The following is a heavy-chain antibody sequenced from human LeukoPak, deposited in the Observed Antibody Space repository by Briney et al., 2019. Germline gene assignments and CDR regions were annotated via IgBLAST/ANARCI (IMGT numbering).Heavy chain of an antibody. J-gene: IGHJ4*02. CDR3: ARGGIVATISDYFDY. Sequence: SETLSLTCAVYGGSFSGYYWSRIRQPPGKGLEWIGEINHSGSTNYNPSLESRVTISVDTSKNQFSLKLSSVTAADTAVYYCARGGIVATISDYFDYWGQGTLVTVSS. V-gene: IGHV4-34*01. D-gene: IGHD5-12*01. CDR1: GGSFSGYY. CDR2: INHSGST.